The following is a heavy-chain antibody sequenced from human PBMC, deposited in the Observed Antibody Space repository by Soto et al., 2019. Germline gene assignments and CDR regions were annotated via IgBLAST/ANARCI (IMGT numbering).Heavy chain of an antibody. Sequence: QLVELGGGLVQPGGSLRLSCVASGFSFSNHHMNWIRQAPGKGLEWVSYISISSDYKHYADSVRSRFTVSRDNARNSLYLQMNSLRDEDTAVYYCARDIWEYGSNWFDPWGQGTLVTVSS. D-gene: IGHD3-10*01. V-gene: IGHV3-48*02. CDR2: ISISSDYK. CDR3: ARDIWEYGSNWFDP. CDR1: GFSFSNHH. J-gene: IGHJ5*02.